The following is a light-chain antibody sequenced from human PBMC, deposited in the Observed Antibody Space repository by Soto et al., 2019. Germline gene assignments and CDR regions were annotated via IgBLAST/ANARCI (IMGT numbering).Light chain of an antibody. CDR3: QQDNKCPLT. CDR2: AAS. V-gene: IGKV1-12*01. J-gene: IGKJ4*01. CDR1: QGINNW. Sequence: DIQMTQSPSSVSASVGDTVSITCRASQGINNWLAWSQQKPGKAPQVLIYAASSLQSGVPSRFSGSGFGTDFTLTITSLQPEDFVTYFCQQDNKCPLTFGGGTKIEIK.